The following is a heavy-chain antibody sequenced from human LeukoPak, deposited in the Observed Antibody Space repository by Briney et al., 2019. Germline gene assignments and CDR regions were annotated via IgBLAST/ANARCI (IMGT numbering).Heavy chain of an antibody. V-gene: IGHV7-4-1*02. CDR3: ARDQIAVAGSYNWFDP. CDR1: GYTFTSYA. Sequence: ASVKVSCKASGYTFTSYAMNWVRQAPGQGLEWMGWINTNTGNPTYAQGFTGRFVFSLDTSVSTAYLQISSLKAEDTAVYYCARDQIAVAGSYNWFDPWGQGTLVTVSS. J-gene: IGHJ5*02. CDR2: INTNTGNP. D-gene: IGHD6-19*01.